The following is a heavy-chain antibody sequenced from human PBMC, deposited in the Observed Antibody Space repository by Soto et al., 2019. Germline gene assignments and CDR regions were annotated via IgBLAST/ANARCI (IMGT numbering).Heavy chain of an antibody. CDR3: AREVLVGPARYFDY. D-gene: IGHD2-21*02. CDR1: GGSIYSDY. CDR2: IYYAGST. V-gene: IGHV4-59*01. J-gene: IGHJ4*02. Sequence: QVQLQESGPGLLKPSETLSLSCIVSGGSIYSDYWTWIRQPPGKGLEWIGYIYYAGSTNYNPALKSRVTISVQTSKNQFALKLTSVSAADTAVYYCAREVLVGPARYFDYWGQGSLVTVSS.